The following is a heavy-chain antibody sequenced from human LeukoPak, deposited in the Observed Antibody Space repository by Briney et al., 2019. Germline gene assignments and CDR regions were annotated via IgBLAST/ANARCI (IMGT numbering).Heavy chain of an antibody. CDR2: IYYSGST. D-gene: IGHD6-13*01. V-gene: IGHV4-39*01. CDR1: GGSISSSSYY. CDR3: ARLPLYHGQQLVYRYDY. Sequence: SETLSLTCTVSGGSISSSSYYWGWIRQPPGKGLEWIGCIYYSGSTYYNPSLKSRVTISVDTSKNQFSLKLSSVTAADTAVYYCARLPLYHGQQLVYRYDYWGQGTLVTVSS. J-gene: IGHJ4*02.